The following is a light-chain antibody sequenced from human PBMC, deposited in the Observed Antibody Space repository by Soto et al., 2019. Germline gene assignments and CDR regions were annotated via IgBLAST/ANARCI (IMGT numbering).Light chain of an antibody. J-gene: IGKJ1*01. V-gene: IGKV3-15*01. CDR3: PQYITWLWT. CDR2: SAS. CDR1: QSVGSN. Sequence: EIVMTQSPATLSVSPGERATLSCRASQSVGSNLAWYQQKPGQAPRLLIHSASTRATGIPARFSGSGSGTEFSLTISSLQSEDFATYYCPQYITWLWTLGQGTKVEIK.